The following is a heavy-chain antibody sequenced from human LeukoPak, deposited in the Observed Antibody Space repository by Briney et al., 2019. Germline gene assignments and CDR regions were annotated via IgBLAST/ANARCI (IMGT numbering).Heavy chain of an antibody. J-gene: IGHJ3*02. Sequence: SETLSLTCTVSGGSISSYYWSWIRQPPGKGLEWIGSIYYSGSTYYNPSLKSRVTISVDTSKNQFSLKLSSVTAADTAVYYCACRFGEYAFDIWGQGTMVTVSS. CDR2: IYYSGST. V-gene: IGHV4-39*07. CDR3: ACRFGEYAFDI. D-gene: IGHD3-10*01. CDR1: GGSISSYY.